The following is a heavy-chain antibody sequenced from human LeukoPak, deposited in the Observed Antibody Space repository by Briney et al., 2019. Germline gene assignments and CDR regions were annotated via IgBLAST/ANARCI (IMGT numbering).Heavy chain of an antibody. V-gene: IGHV1-18*01. CDR2: ISGYDGDT. Sequence: GASEKVSCKATGYTFATFGISWVRQAPGQGLEWMGWISGYDGDTNYAQKLQDRVTMTTDTSTSTAYMELRSLRYDDTAMYYCARGLDSGRDLDYWGQGTLVTVSS. D-gene: IGHD1-26*01. CDR3: ARGLDSGRDLDY. J-gene: IGHJ4*02. CDR1: GYTFATFG.